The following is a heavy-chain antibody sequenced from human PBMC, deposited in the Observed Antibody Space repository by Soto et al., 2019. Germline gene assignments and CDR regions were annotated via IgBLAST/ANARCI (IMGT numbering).Heavy chain of an antibody. D-gene: IGHD3-22*01. CDR3: ARHAPQYYYDSSGSPWDV. J-gene: IGHJ6*02. CDR2: IYYSGST. Sequence: QLLESGPGLVKPSETLSLTCTVSGGSISSSSYYWGWIRQPPGKGLEWIGSIYYSGSTYYNPSLKSRVTISVDTSKNQFSLKLSSVTAADTAVYYCARHAPQYYYDSSGSPWDVWGQGTTVTVSS. V-gene: IGHV4-39*01. CDR1: GGSISSSSYY.